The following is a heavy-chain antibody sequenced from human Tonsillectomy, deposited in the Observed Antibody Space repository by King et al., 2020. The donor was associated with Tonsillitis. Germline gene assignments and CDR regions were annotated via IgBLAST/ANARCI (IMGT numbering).Heavy chain of an antibody. CDR2: FYYSGNT. D-gene: IGHD4-17*01. Sequence: QLQESGPGLVKPSETLSLTCAVSGGSINSSPDYWGWIRQPPGKGLECIGSFYYSGNTYYNPALKSRVTISVDTSKNQFSLSLTSVTAADTAVYYCARDYGLNWGQGTLVTVSS. CDR1: GGSINSSPDY. CDR3: ARDYGLN. V-gene: IGHV4-39*01. J-gene: IGHJ4*02.